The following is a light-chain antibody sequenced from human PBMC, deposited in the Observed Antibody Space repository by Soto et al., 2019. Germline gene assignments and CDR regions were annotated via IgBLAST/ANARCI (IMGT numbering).Light chain of an antibody. J-gene: IGKJ1*01. CDR1: QSVSSN. CDR2: GAS. V-gene: IGKV3-15*01. Sequence: EIVLPQSPGTLSLSLGERATLSCRASQSVSSNLAWYQQKPGQAPRLLIYGASTRATGIPARFSGSGSGTEFTLTISSLQSEDFAVYYCQHYNDWPTFGQGTKVDI. CDR3: QHYNDWPT.